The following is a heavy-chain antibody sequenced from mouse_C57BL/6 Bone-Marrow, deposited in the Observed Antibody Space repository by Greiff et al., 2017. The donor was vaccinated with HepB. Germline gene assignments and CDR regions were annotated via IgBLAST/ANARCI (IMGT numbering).Heavy chain of an antibody. J-gene: IGHJ4*01. CDR3: ARDRDYERDY. Sequence: DVMLVESGGGLVKPGGSLKLSCAASGFTFSSYAMSWVRQTPEKRLEWVATISDGGSYTYYPDNVKGRFTISRDNAKNNLYLQMSHLKSEDTAMYYCARDRDYERDYWGQGTSVTVSS. V-gene: IGHV5-4*01. CDR2: ISDGGSYT. CDR1: GFTFSSYA.